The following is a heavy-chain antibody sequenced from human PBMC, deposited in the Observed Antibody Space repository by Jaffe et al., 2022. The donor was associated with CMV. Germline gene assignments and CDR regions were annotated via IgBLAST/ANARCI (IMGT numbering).Heavy chain of an antibody. Sequence: QVQLVESGGGVVQPGRSLRLSCAASGFTFSSYGMHWVRQAPGKGLEWVAVIWYDGSNKYYADSVKGRFTISRDNSKNTLYLQMNSLRAEDTAVYYCARETYSSGWYQPFDYWGQGTLVTVSS. CDR2: IWYDGSNK. CDR3: ARETYSSGWYQPFDY. J-gene: IGHJ4*02. D-gene: IGHD6-19*01. V-gene: IGHV3-33*08. CDR1: GFTFSSYG.